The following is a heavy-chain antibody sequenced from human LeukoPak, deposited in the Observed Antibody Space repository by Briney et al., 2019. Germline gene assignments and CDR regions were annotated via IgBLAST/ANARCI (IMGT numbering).Heavy chain of an antibody. CDR1: GFTFSSYG. J-gene: IGHJ4*02. V-gene: IGHV3-23*01. D-gene: IGHD2-2*01. CDR3: AKDLWSIVPAAPIDY. Sequence: PGGSLRLSCAASGFTFSSYGMSWVRQAPGKGLEWVSAISGSGGSTYYADSVKGRFTISRDNSKNTLYLQMNSLRAEDTAVYYCAKDLWSIVPAAPIDYWGQGTLVTVSS. CDR2: ISGSGGST.